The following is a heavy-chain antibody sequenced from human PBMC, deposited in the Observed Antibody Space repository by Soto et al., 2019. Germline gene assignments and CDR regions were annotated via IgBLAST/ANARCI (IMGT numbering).Heavy chain of an antibody. V-gene: IGHV4-31*03. J-gene: IGHJ4*02. CDR2: IDYSGST. Sequence: SETLSLTCTVSGGSISSGGYYWNWIRQHPGKGLEWIGYIDYSGSTYSTPSLQSRVTISVDTSKNHFSLRLSSVTAADSAVYYCARQGSSSVEYFFDYWGQGTLVTVSS. CDR3: ARQGSSSVEYFFDY. CDR1: GGSISSGGYY. D-gene: IGHD6-6*01.